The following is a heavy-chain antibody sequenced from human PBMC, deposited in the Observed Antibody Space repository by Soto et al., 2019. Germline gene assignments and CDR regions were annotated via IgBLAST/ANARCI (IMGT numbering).Heavy chain of an antibody. CDR2: IFNDGSSA. D-gene: IGHD2-21*02. V-gene: IGHV3-74*01. CDR1: GFSFSNSW. Sequence: GGSLRLSCAASGFSFSNSWMRWVRQGPGKGLVWVSRIFNDGSSANYADSVKGPFTVSRANSKNTLYLTMNILRAEDTAVYSCASGLPGTSSVTADYWGQGAQVTVSS. CDR3: ASGLPGTSSVTADY. J-gene: IGHJ4*02.